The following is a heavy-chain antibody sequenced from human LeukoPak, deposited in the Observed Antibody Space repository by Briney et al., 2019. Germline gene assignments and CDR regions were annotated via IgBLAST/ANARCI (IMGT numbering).Heavy chain of an antibody. J-gene: IGHJ6*03. CDR2: INHNGST. Sequence: SETLSLTCAVYGGSFSGYYWSWIRQPPGQGLEWIGEINHNGSTNYNTSLKSRVTISVYTSKNQFSLKLSSVTAADTAVYYCARDTVGVVVVPAARRSSSGWLNYYYNYMDVWGKGTTVTVSS. V-gene: IGHV4-34*01. D-gene: IGHD2-2*01. CDR1: GGSFSGYY. CDR3: ARDTVGVVVVPAARRSSSGWLNYYYNYMDV.